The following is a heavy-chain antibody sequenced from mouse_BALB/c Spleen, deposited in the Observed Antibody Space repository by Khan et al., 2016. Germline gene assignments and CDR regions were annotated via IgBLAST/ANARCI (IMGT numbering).Heavy chain of an antibody. J-gene: IGHJ4*01. V-gene: IGHV3-2*02. CDR1: GYSITSDYA. CDR3: ARTPTAYYAMDY. Sequence: EVQLQESGPGLVKPSQSLSLTCTVTGYSITSDYAWNWIRQFPGKKLEWMGYISYSGSTRYYPSLKSRISITRDTSKNQFFLQLNSVTTEDTSTYYCARTPTAYYAMDYWGQGTSVTVSS. CDR2: ISYSGST. D-gene: IGHD1-2*01.